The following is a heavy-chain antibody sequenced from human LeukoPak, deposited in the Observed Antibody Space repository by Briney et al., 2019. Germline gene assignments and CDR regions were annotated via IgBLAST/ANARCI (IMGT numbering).Heavy chain of an antibody. Sequence: GGSLRLSCAASGFTFSSYSMNWVRQAPGKGLEWVSSTSSSSSYIYYADSVKGRFTISRDNAKNSLYLQMNSLRAEDTAVYYCARGDTAMGYGGYYFDYWGQGTLVTVSS. CDR3: ARGDTAMGYGGYYFDY. J-gene: IGHJ4*02. CDR1: GFTFSSYS. CDR2: TSSSSSYI. D-gene: IGHD5-18*01. V-gene: IGHV3-21*01.